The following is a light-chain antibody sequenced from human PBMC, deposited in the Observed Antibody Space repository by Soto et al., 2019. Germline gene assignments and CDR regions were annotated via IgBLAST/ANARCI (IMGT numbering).Light chain of an antibody. CDR2: DVS. CDR3: CSYAGSYTVV. CDR1: SSDVGGYKY. J-gene: IGLJ2*01. Sequence: QSVLTQPRSVSGSPGQSVTISCTGTSSDVGGYKYVSWYQQHPGKAPKVMIYDVSKRPSGVPDRFSGSKSGNTASLTISGLQAEDEADYYCCSYAGSYTVVFGGGTKLTVL. V-gene: IGLV2-11*01.